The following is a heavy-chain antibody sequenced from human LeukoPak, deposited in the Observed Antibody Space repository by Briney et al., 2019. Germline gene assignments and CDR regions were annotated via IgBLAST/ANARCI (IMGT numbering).Heavy chain of an antibody. D-gene: IGHD2-2*01. V-gene: IGHV4-34*01. J-gene: IGHJ4*02. CDR1: GGSFSGYY. CDR3: ARKVVVPAAIDY. Sequence: SETLSLTCAVYGGSFSGYYWRWIRQPPGKGLEWIGEINHSGSTNYNPSLKSRVTISVDTSKNQFSLKLSSVTAADTAVYYCARKVVVPAAIDYWGQGTLVTVSS. CDR2: INHSGST.